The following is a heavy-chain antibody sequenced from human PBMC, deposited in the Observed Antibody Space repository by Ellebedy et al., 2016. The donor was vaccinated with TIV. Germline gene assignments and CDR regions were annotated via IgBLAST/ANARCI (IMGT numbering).Heavy chain of an antibody. D-gene: IGHD5-18*01. J-gene: IGHJ4*02. CDR2: IYPADSDT. Sequence: GGSLRLSXKASGYTFTTYAIAWVRQMPGEGLEWMGIIYPADSDTIYSPSLQGQVTISADKSINTAYLQWNSLKASDTAMYYCASRGYTYGYYLDYWGQGTLVTVSS. CDR3: ASRGYTYGYYLDY. V-gene: IGHV5-51*01. CDR1: GYTFTTYA.